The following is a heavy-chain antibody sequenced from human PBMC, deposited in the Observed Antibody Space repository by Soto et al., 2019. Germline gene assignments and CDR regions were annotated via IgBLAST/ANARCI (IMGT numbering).Heavy chain of an antibody. J-gene: IGHJ5*02. CDR2: MNPNSGNT. CDR3: ARGHICSTTSWLDP. CDR1: GYTFTSYH. V-gene: IGHV1-8*01. D-gene: IGHD2-8*01. Sequence: QVQLVQSGAEVKKPGASVKVSCKGSGYTFTSYHINWVRQATGQGLEWMGWMNPNSGNTGYAQTLQGRVTMTWDTSISTAYMELSSLRFEDTAMYYWARGHICSTTSWLDPWGQGTLVTVSS.